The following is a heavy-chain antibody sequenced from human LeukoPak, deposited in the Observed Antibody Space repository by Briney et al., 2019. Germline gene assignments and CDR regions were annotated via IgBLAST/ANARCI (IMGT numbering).Heavy chain of an antibody. V-gene: IGHV4-34*01. CDR2: INHTGST. D-gene: IGHD6-19*01. Sequence: SETLSLTCAVYGGSFSGYWSWIRQPPGKGLEWIGEINHTGSTNYNPSLKSRVTISVDTSKNQFSLKLSSVTAADTAVYFCARRSHYSGWYVWGQGTLVTVSP. CDR3: ARRSHYSGWYV. CDR1: GGSFSGY. J-gene: IGHJ1*01.